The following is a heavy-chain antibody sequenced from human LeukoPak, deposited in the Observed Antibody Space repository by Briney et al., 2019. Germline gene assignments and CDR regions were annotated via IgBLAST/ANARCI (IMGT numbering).Heavy chain of an antibody. J-gene: IGHJ4*02. CDR1: GFTFSIYA. D-gene: IGHD1-26*01. CDR3: AKESGNIVGATTFDY. Sequence: PGGSLRLSCAASGFTFSIYAMSWVRQAPGKGLEWVSAISGSGGSTYYADSVKGRFTISRDNSKNTLYLQMNSLRAEDTAVYYCAKESGNIVGATTFDYWGQGTLVTVSS. V-gene: IGHV3-23*01. CDR2: ISGSGGST.